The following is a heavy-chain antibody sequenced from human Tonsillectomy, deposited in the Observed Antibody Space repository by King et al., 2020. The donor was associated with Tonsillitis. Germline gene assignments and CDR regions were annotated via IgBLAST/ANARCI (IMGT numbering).Heavy chain of an antibody. V-gene: IGHV3-23*04. CDR2: ISGSGGST. CDR3: AKASRLAQGYDAFDI. CDR1: GFTFSGYA. Sequence: VQLVESGGGLEQPGGSLRLSCAASGFTFSGYAMNWVRQAPEKGLEWVSGISGSGGSTYYADSVKGRFTISRDNSKNTLYLQMNSLRAEDTAVYYCAKASRLAQGYDAFDIWGQGTVVTVSS. J-gene: IGHJ3*02. D-gene: IGHD6-19*01.